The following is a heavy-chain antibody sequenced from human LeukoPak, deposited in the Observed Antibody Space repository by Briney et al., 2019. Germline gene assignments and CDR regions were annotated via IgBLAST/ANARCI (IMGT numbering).Heavy chain of an antibody. CDR3: ARAPFFDSSGYPGFY. CDR2: INPNSGGT. Sequence: GASVKASCKASGYTFTGYYMHWVRQAPGQGLEWMGWINPNSGGTNYAQKFQGRVTMTRDTSISTAYMELSRLRSDDTAVYYCARAPFFDSSGYPGFYWGQGTLATVSS. J-gene: IGHJ4*02. V-gene: IGHV1-2*02. CDR1: GYTFTGYY. D-gene: IGHD3-22*01.